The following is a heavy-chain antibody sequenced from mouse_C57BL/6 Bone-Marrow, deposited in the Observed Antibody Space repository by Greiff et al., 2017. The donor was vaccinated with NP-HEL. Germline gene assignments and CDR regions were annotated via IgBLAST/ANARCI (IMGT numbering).Heavy chain of an antibody. CDR3: ARYDYGAMDY. J-gene: IGHJ4*01. CDR2: INPYNGGT. CDR1: GYTFTDYY. Sequence: VQLQQSGPVLVKPGASVKMSCKASGYTFTDYYMNWVKQSHGKSLEWIGVINPYNGGTSYNQKFKGKATLTVDKSSSTAYMELNSLTSEDSAVYYCARYDYGAMDYWGQGTSVTVSS. D-gene: IGHD2-4*01. V-gene: IGHV1-19*01.